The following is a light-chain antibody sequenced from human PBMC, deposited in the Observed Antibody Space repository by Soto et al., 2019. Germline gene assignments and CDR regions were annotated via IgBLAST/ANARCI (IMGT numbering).Light chain of an antibody. CDR3: KQYGSSPLFT. CDR2: ATS. J-gene: IGKJ3*01. CDR1: LSVSSSF. V-gene: IGKV3-20*01. Sequence: EIVLTQSPATLSLSPGERATLSCRASLSVSSSFLAWYQQKPGQAPRLVIYATSTRATGIPDRFSGSGSETDFTLTISRLEPEDFAVYYCKQYGSSPLFTFGPGTKIDIK.